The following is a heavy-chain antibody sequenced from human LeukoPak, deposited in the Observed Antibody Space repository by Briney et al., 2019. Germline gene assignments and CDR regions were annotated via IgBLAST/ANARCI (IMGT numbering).Heavy chain of an antibody. D-gene: IGHD2-15*01. V-gene: IGHV3-23*01. CDR2: ISGNGGYT. CDR1: GFTFSSYA. CDR3: AKGNNGCYDS. J-gene: IGHJ4*02. Sequence: SGGSLRLSCAASGFTFSSYAMSWVRQAPEKGLEWVSSISGNGGYTYHADSVKGRFTISRDNSKNTLYMQMNSLRAEDTAVYYCAKGNNGCYDSWGQGTLVTVSS.